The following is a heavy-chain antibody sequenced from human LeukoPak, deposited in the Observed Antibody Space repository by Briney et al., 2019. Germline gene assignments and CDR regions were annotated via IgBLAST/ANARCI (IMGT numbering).Heavy chain of an antibody. J-gene: IGHJ5*02. CDR1: GYTFTGYY. CDR2: INPNSGGT. D-gene: IGHD2/OR15-2a*01. V-gene: IGHV1-2*02. Sequence: ASVKVSCKASGYTFTGYYMHWVRQAPGQGLEWMGWINPNSGGTNYAQKFQGRVTMTRDTSISAAYMELSRPRSDDTAVYYCASSIGLTGNNWFGPWGQGTLVTVSS. CDR3: ASSIGLTGNNWFGP.